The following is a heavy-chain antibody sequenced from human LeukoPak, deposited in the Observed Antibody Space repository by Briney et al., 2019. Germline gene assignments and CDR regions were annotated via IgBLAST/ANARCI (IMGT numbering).Heavy chain of an antibody. CDR2: INHSGST. D-gene: IGHD3-10*01. V-gene: IGHV4-34*01. Sequence: PSETLSLTCAVYGGSFSGYYWSWIRQPPGKGLEWIGEINHSGSTNYNPSLKSRVTISVDTSKNQFSLKLSSVTAADTAVHYCARGLKYYYGSGSYFSGAFDIWGQGTMVTVSS. J-gene: IGHJ3*02. CDR3: ARGLKYYYGSGSYFSGAFDI. CDR1: GGSFSGYY.